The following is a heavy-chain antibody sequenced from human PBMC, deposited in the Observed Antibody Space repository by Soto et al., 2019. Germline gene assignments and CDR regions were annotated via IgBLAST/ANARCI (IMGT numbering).Heavy chain of an antibody. V-gene: IGHV2-5*01. CDR1: GFSLSTSGVG. Sequence: QITLKESGPTLVKPTQTLTLTCTFSGFSLSTSGVGVGWIRQPPGKALEWLALIYWNDDKRYSPSLKSRLTIPKDTSKIHVVLTMTNMDPVDTATYYCALTTQWPDYYYYGMDVGGQGTTVTVSS. CDR3: ALTTQWPDYYYYGMDV. D-gene: IGHD1-1*01. J-gene: IGHJ6*02. CDR2: IYWNDDK.